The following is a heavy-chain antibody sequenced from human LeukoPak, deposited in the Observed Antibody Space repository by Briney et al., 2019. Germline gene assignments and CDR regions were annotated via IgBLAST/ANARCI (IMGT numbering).Heavy chain of an antibody. CDR2: LSGGSSVT. D-gene: IGHD2-2*02. V-gene: IGHV3-21*01. CDR3: ARDHTSQYQLLYPYYYYYYGMDV. CDR1: GFTFSNYA. J-gene: IGHJ6*02. Sequence: GGSLRLSCVASGFTFSNYAMSWVRQTPGKGLEWVSTLSGGSSVTNYADSVKGRFTISRDNAKNSLYLQMNSLRAEDTAVYYCARDHTSQYQLLYPYYYYYYGMDVWGQGTTVTVSS.